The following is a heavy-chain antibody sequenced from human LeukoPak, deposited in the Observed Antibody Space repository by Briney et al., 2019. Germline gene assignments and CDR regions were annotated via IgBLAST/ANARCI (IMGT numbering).Heavy chain of an antibody. CDR1: GFTFSSYA. V-gene: IGHV3-23*01. Sequence: GGSLRLSCAASGFTFSSYAMSWVRQAPGKGLEWVSAISGSGGSTYYADSVKGRFTISRDNSKNTLYLQMHSLRAEDTAVYYCAKGGHTSLSWTNFFDHWGQGALVTVSS. D-gene: IGHD6-6*01. J-gene: IGHJ4*02. CDR2: ISGSGGST. CDR3: AKGGHTSLSWTNFFDH.